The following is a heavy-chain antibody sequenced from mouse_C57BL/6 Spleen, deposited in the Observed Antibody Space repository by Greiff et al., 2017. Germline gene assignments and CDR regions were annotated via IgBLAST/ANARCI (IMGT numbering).Heavy chain of an antibody. CDR3: ARHYGSSWGYIDV. V-gene: IGHV1-26*01. CDR2: INPNNGGT. CDR1: GYTFTDYY. J-gene: IGHJ1*03. D-gene: IGHD1-1*01. Sequence: EVQLQQSGPELVKPGASVKISCKASGYTFTDYYMNWVKQSHGKSLEWIGDINPNNGGTSYNQKFKGKATLTVDKSSSTAYMELRSLTSEDSAVYYCARHYGSSWGYIDVWGTGTTVTVSS.